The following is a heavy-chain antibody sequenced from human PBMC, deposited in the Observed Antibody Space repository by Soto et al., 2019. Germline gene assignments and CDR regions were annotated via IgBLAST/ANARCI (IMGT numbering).Heavy chain of an antibody. V-gene: IGHV3-15*01. CDR3: TTDRRVLMVYAILEYYYYYGMDV. D-gene: IGHD2-8*01. J-gene: IGHJ6*02. Sequence: GGSLRLSCAASVFTFINAWMSWVRQAPGKGLEWVGRIKSKTDGGTTDYAAPVKGRFTISRDDSKNTLYLQMNSLKTEDTAVYYCTTDRRVLMVYAILEYYYYYGMDVWGQGTTVTVSS. CDR2: IKSKTDGGTT. CDR1: VFTFINAW.